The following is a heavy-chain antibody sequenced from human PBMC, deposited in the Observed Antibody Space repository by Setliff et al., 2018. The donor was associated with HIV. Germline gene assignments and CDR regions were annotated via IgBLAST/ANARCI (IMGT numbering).Heavy chain of an antibody. CDR1: GGTFSSYA. D-gene: IGHD3-3*01. V-gene: IGHV1-18*01. CDR3: AREVGITVFGVVGYFDY. CDR2: INPYSGKT. J-gene: IGHJ4*02. Sequence: ASVKVSCKASGGTFSSYAISWVRQAPGQGLEWMGWINPYSGKTNYAQKFQDRLTMTTDTSTTTAYMELRRLKSDDTGVYFCAREVGITVFGVVGYFDYWGQGTLVTVSS.